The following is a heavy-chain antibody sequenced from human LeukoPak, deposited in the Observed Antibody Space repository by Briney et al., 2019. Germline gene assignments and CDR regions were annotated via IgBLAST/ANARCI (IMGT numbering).Heavy chain of an antibody. D-gene: IGHD3-16*02. CDR2: IRHDGGET. CDR1: GFSFITYW. Sequence: GGSLRLSCAASGFSFITYWMGWVRQAPGKGLEWVANIRHDGGETYYVGSVKGRFTISRDNAKNSLYLQMNSLSAEDTAVYYCARAYPRPSIGGVIVIPFDPWGQGTLVTVSS. CDR3: ARAYPRPSIGGVIVIPFDP. V-gene: IGHV3-7*03. J-gene: IGHJ5*02.